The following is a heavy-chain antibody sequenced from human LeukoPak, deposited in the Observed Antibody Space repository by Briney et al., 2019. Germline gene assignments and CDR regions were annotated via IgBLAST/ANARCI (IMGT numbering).Heavy chain of an antibody. V-gene: IGHV3-30*02. J-gene: IGHJ6*03. CDR2: IRYDGSNK. CDR1: GFTFNDYA. Sequence: SGGSLRLSCADSGFTFNDYAMHWVRQAPGKGLEWVAFIRYDGSNKYYADSVKGRFTISRDNSKNTLYLQMNSLRAEDTAVYYCAKDGEDVVPAAISDMDVWGKGTTVTISS. D-gene: IGHD2-2*01. CDR3: AKDGEDVVPAAISDMDV.